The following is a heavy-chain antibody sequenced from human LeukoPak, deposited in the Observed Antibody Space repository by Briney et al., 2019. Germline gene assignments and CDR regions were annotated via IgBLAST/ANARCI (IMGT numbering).Heavy chain of an antibody. V-gene: IGHV1-46*01. CDR1: GYTFTSYY. J-gene: IGHJ6*02. CDR3: ARETFPNYYYYGMDV. D-gene: IGHD2-21*01. Sequence: ASVKVSCKASGYTFTSYYMHWVRQAPGQGLEWMGIINPSGGSTSYAQKFQGRVTMTRDMSTSTVYMELSSLRSEDTAVYYCARETFPNYYYYGMDVWGQGTTVTVSS. CDR2: INPSGGST.